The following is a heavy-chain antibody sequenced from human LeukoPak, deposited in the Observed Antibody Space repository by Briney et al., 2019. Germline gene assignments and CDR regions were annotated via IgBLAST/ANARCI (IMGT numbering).Heavy chain of an antibody. V-gene: IGHV1-18*01. CDR3: ARDVRRIWGSSSWYPKFAIDY. D-gene: IGHD6-13*01. CDR1: GYTFTSYG. J-gene: IGHJ4*02. Sequence: ASVTVSCKASGYTFTSYGVSWVRQAPGQGLEWMGWISAYNGNTNYAQKLQGRVTMTTDTSTSTAYMELRSLRSDDTAVYYCARDVRRIWGSSSWYPKFAIDYWGQGTLVTVSS. CDR2: ISAYNGNT.